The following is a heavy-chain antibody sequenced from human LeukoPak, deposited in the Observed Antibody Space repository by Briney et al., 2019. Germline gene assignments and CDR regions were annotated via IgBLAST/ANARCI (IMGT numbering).Heavy chain of an antibody. Sequence: ASVKVSCKASGGTFSSYAISWVRQAPGQGLEWMGGIIPIFGTANYAQKFQGKVTITADESTSTAYMELSSLRSGDTAVYYCARGWDYDSGGRPTAYVYWGPGTLVSVSS. CDR2: IIPIFGTA. CDR1: GGTFSSYA. D-gene: IGHD3-22*01. CDR3: ARGWDYDSGGRPTAYVY. J-gene: IGHJ4*02. V-gene: IGHV1-69*13.